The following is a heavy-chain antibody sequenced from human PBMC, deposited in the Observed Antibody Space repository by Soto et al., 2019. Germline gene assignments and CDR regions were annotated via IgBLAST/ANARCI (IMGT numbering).Heavy chain of an antibody. CDR3: VREVTAGYYGMDV. Sequence: QVQLQESGPGLVKPSQTLSLTCTVSGGSISSGGYYWSWIRQHPGKGLEWIGYTHYSGSTYYNPSLKSRVTISVDTSKNQFSLNLSSVTAADTAVYYCVREVTAGYYGMDVWGQGTTVTVSS. J-gene: IGHJ6*02. CDR2: THYSGST. CDR1: GGSISSGGYY. V-gene: IGHV4-31*03. D-gene: IGHD2-21*02.